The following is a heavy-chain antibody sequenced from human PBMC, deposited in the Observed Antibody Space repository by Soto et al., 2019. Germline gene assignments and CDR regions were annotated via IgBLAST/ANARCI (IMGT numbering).Heavy chain of an antibody. J-gene: IGHJ4*02. CDR1: GYRFSSYA. V-gene: IGHV5-51*01. CDR2: IYPGDSDT. Sequence: GESLKIFCRGSGYRFSSYAITWVRLMPGKGLECMGIIYPGDSDTRYSPSFQGQVTISADKSISTAYLQWNSLKASDTAMYYCANALKYSYGYFWGQGTLVTVSS. CDR3: ANALKYSYGYF. D-gene: IGHD5-18*01.